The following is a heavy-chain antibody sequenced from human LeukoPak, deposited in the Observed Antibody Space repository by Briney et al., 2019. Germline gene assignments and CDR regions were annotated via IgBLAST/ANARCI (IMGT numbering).Heavy chain of an antibody. CDR1: GFTFSSYF. CDR2: ISYDGNNK. J-gene: IGHJ5*02. D-gene: IGHD3-10*01. CDR3: AKAGGPGDKRNCFDP. V-gene: IGHV3-30*18. Sequence: PGRSLRLSCAASGFTFSSYFMHWVRQAPGKGLEWVAVISYDGNNKYYGDSVKGRFTISRDDSESTLFLQMNSLRAEDTAVYYCAKAGGPGDKRNCFDPWGQGTLVTVSS.